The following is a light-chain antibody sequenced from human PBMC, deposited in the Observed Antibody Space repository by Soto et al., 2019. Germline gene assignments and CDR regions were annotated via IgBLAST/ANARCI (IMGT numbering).Light chain of an antibody. V-gene: IGKV1-33*01. CDR2: DAS. Sequence: DIQMTQSPSSLSASVGDRVTITCQASQDISNYLNWYQQKPGKAPKLLIYDASNLETGVPSRFSGSGSGTDFTFTISSLQPEDIATYYCQQYDNLPPLTFGGGTTVAIK. CDR3: QQYDNLPPLT. CDR1: QDISNY. J-gene: IGKJ4*01.